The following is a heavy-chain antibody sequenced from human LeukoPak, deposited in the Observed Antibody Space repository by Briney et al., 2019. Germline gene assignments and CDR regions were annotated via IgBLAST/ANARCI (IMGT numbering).Heavy chain of an antibody. V-gene: IGHV4-4*02. CDR2: IYPSGST. D-gene: IGHD2-15*01. CDR3: ARICSGGSCYVCGMDV. CDR1: GGSISSRNW. J-gene: IGHJ6*02. Sequence: SETLSLTCAVSGGSISSRNWWSWVRQPPGKGLEWIGEIYPSGSTNYNPSLKSRVTISVDKSKNQFSLKLSSMTAADTAVYYCARICSGGSCYVCGMDVWGQGTTVTVSS.